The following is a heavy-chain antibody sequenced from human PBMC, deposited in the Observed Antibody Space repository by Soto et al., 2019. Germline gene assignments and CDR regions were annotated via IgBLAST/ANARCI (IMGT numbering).Heavy chain of an antibody. J-gene: IGHJ4*02. CDR3: ARGFSAGKGSPPDF. CDR1: GFNFSSYG. D-gene: IGHD6-13*01. V-gene: IGHV3-33*01. Sequence: GGSLRLSCEASGFNFSSYGIHWVRQAPGKGLEWVAIIWNDGSNEYYADSVKGRFTISRDNSKNTVYLQVSKLRAEDTAVYYCARGFSAGKGSPPDFWGQGSLVTVSS. CDR2: IWNDGSNE.